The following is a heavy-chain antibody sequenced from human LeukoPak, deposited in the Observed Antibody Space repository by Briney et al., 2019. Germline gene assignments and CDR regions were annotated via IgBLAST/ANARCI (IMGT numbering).Heavy chain of an antibody. CDR2: INPNSGGT. Sequence: ASVKVSCKASGYTFTGYYMHWVRQAPGQGLEWMGWINPNSGGTNYAQKFQGRVTMTRDTSISTAYMELSRLRSDDTAAYYCAKPREGTRSFDYWGQGTLVTVSS. CDR3: AKPREGTRSFDY. J-gene: IGHJ4*02. V-gene: IGHV1-2*02. CDR1: GYTFTGYY. D-gene: IGHD1-1*01.